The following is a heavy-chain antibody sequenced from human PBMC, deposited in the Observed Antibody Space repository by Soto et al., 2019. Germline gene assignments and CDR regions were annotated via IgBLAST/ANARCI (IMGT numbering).Heavy chain of an antibody. V-gene: IGHV3-30*18. D-gene: IGHD3-22*01. CDR1: GFSLSNNG. Sequence: GGSLRLSCAASGFSLSNNGMHWVRQAPGKGLEWVAVISYDGNNKYYADSVKGRFTISRDNSKNTVYLEMNNLRAEDTAMYYCANGGSGNYFTYYYYYGMDVCGQGTTVTVSS. CDR2: ISYDGNNK. CDR3: ANGGSGNYFTYYYYYGMDV. J-gene: IGHJ6*02.